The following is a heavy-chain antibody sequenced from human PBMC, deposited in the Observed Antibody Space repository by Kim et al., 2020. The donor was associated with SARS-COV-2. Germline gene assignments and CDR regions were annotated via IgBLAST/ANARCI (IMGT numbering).Heavy chain of an antibody. Sequence: ASVKVSCKASGYTFTSYDINWVRQATGQGLEWMGWMNPNSGNTGYAQKFQGRVTMTRNTSISTAYMELSSLRSEDTAVYYCARGNSFEGSALLWFGESTPFDPWGQGTLVTVSS. CDR2: MNPNSGNT. V-gene: IGHV1-8*01. J-gene: IGHJ5*02. CDR3: ARGNSFEGSALLWFGESTPFDP. D-gene: IGHD3-10*01. CDR1: GYTFTSYD.